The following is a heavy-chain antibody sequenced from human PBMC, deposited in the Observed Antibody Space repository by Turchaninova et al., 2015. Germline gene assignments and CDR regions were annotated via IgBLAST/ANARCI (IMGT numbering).Heavy chain of an antibody. Sequence: EVQLVESGGDLVQPGGSLRLSCAASGFTFSTYWRAWGRQAPGNGLVWVSRINGGGSSIRYAGSVKGRFTLSRDNAKNTLYLQMNSLRAEDTAIFYCARGGVYNYGSMDYWGQGTLVAVSS. V-gene: IGHV3-74*01. CDR2: INGGGSSI. CDR1: GFTFSTYW. J-gene: IGHJ4*02. CDR3: ARGGVYNYGSMDY. D-gene: IGHD5-18*01.